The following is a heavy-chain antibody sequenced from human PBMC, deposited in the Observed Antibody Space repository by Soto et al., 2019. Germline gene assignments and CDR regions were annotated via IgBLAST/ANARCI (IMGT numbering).Heavy chain of an antibody. D-gene: IGHD3-22*01. V-gene: IGHV1-69*06. Sequence: QVQLVQSGAEVRKPRSSVKVSCKSSGGTFSGHALSWVRQAPGQGLEWMGGILPIFGTSNYAQKFQGRVTITADTSTRTAYMEMTSLRSEATAVYYCASGLPYFDTGGPWSFDYWGQGSLVTVSS. CDR2: ILPIFGTS. CDR1: GGTFSGHA. CDR3: ASGLPYFDTGGPWSFDY. J-gene: IGHJ4*02.